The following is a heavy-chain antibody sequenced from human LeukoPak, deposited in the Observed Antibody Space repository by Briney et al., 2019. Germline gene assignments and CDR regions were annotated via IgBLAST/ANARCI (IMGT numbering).Heavy chain of an antibody. Sequence: GGSLRLSCAASGFTFSTYWMHWVRQAPGKGLVWVSRIDSDESSTSYADSVKGRFTISRDNAKNTLYLQMNSLRAEDTAVYYCAREAAAGTFYYYYYMDVWGKGTTVTVSS. D-gene: IGHD6-13*01. CDR1: GFTFSTYW. CDR3: AREAAAGTFYYYYYMDV. V-gene: IGHV3-74*01. J-gene: IGHJ6*03. CDR2: IDSDESST.